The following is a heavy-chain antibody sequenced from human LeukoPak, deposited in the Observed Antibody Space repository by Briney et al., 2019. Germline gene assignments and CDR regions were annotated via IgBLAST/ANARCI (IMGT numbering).Heavy chain of an antibody. CDR1: GFTFSSYS. V-gene: IGHV3-21*01. CDR2: ISSSSSYI. Sequence: PGGSLRISCAASGFTFSSYSMNWVRQAPGKGLEWVSSISSSSSYIYYADSEKGRFTISRDNAKNSLYLQMNSLRAEDTAVYYCARDKSLGYSSSWYADYWGQGTLVTVSS. CDR3: ARDKSLGYSSSWYADY. D-gene: IGHD6-13*01. J-gene: IGHJ4*02.